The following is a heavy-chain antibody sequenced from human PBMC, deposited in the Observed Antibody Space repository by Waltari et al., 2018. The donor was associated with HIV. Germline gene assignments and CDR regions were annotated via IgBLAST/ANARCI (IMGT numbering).Heavy chain of an antibody. V-gene: IGHV3-7*01. CDR1: GFTFTNHW. CDR3: GDPDSA. J-gene: IGHJ4*02. Sequence: EVQLVDSGGGLVQPGGSLRLCCAASGFTFTNHWMAWFRQAPGKGLEWVASIDNDGSGEFYVDSVRGRFTISRDNDKSSFCLQMNSLRGDDTAVYYCGDPDSAWGQGTLVTVSS. D-gene: IGHD1-26*01. CDR2: IDNDGSGE.